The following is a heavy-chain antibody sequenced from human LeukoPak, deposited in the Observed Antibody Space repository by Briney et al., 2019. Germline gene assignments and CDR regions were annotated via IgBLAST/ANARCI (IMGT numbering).Heavy chain of an antibody. CDR2: VSNTFT. CDR1: GGSISSGGYY. D-gene: IGHD3-3*01. Sequence: SETLSLTCTVSGGSISSGGYYWSWIRQLPGKGLEWIGCVSNTFTSYNPSLKSRVTMSVDTSKNQLSLKLTSVTAADTAIYFCAGGYYFGSWGQGALVAVSS. CDR3: AGGYYFGS. V-gene: IGHV4-61*08. J-gene: IGHJ4*02.